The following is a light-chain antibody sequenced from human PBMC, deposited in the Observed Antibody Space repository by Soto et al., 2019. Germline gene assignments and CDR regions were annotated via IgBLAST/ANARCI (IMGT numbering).Light chain of an antibody. CDR1: QSISTW. CDR2: GAS. V-gene: IGKV1-5*01. J-gene: IGKJ1*01. CDR3: QQYRSYS. Sequence: DIPMTQSPSTLTASVGDRVTITCRASQSISTWLAWYQQKPGKAPSLLIYGASSLKSGVPSRFSGSGSVTEFTLTISSLQPDDFATYYCQQYRSYSFGQGTKVEI.